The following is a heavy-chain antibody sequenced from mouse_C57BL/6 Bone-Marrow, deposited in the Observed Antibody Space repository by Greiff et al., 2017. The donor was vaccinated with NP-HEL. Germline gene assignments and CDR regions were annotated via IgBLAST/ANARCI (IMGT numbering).Heavy chain of an antibody. V-gene: IGHV7-1*01. CDR3: ARDASGYEDWYFDV. CDR1: GFTFSDFY. CDR2: SRNKANDYTT. J-gene: IGHJ1*03. Sequence: EVKVVESGGGLVQSGRSLRLSCATSGFTFSDFYMEWVRQAPGKGLEWIAASRNKANDYTTEYSASVKGRFIVSRDTSQSILYLQMNALRAEDTAIYDCARDASGYEDWYFDVWGTGTTVTVSS. D-gene: IGHD2-2*01.